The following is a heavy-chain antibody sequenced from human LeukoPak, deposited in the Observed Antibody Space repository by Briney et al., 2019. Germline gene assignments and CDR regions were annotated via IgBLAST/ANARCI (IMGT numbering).Heavy chain of an antibody. D-gene: IGHD2-15*01. Sequence: PSETLSLTCAVYGGSFSGYYWSWIRQPPGKGLGWIGEINHSGSTNYNPSLKSRVTISVDTSKNQFSLKLSSVTAADTAVYYCARGPPREYCSGGSCYTNFDYWGQGTLVTVSS. J-gene: IGHJ4*02. CDR1: GGSFSGYY. CDR2: INHSGST. V-gene: IGHV4-34*01. CDR3: ARGPPREYCSGGSCYTNFDY.